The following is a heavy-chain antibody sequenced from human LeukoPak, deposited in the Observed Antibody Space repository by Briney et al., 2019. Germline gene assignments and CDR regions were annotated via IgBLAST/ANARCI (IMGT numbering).Heavy chain of an antibody. Sequence: NPGGSLRLSCAASGFTFNDAWMTWVRQAPGKGLEWVGRIKSKTDGGTTDYAAPVKGRFTISRDDSKNTLYLQMNSLKTEDTAVYYCTTEAGRSGSYPYYYYGMDVWGQGTTVTVSS. CDR3: TTEAGRSGSYPYYYYGMDV. D-gene: IGHD3-10*01. J-gene: IGHJ6*02. V-gene: IGHV3-15*01. CDR2: IKSKTDGGTT. CDR1: GFTFNDAW.